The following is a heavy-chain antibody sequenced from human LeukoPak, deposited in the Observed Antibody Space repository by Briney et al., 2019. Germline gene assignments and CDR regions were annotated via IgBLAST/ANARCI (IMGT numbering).Heavy chain of an antibody. CDR3: ARAVYSRSDAFDL. CDR1: GGSFSGYY. V-gene: IGHV4-34*01. D-gene: IGHD2-21*01. Sequence: PSETLSLTCAVYGGSFSGYYWSWIRQPPGKGLEWIGEINHSGSTNYNPSLKSRVTISVDTSQNQFSLKLSSVTAADPAVYYCARAVYSRSDAFDLWGEGTMVTVPS. CDR2: INHSGST. J-gene: IGHJ3*01.